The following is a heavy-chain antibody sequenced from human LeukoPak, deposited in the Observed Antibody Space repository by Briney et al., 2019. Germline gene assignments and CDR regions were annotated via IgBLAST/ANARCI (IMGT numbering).Heavy chain of an antibody. V-gene: IGHV4-59*01. CDR3: ARSGGDRVEMPTIIDH. J-gene: IGHJ5*02. Sequence: SETLSLTCTVSGGSSRSYYWSWIRQPPGKGLEWIGYIHYSGSTKYNPSLKSRVTILVDTSKNEFSLRLSSVTAADTAVYYCARSGGDRVEMPTIIDHWGQGTLVTVSS. CDR2: IHYSGST. CDR1: GGSSRSYY. D-gene: IGHD5-24*01.